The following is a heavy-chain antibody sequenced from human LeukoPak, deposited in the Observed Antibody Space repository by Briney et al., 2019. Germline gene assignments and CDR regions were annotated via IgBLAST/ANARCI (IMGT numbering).Heavy chain of an antibody. D-gene: IGHD6-19*01. CDR1: GYTFTGYY. CDR2: INPNSGGT. J-gene: IGHJ3*02. CDR3: AREVAVAGTSGAFDI. V-gene: IGHV1-2*04. Sequence: ASVKVSCKASGYTFTGYYMHWVRQAPGQGLEWMGWINPNSGGTNYARKFQGWVTMTRDTSISTAYMELSRLRSDDTAVYYCAREVAVAGTSGAFDIWGQGTMVTVSS.